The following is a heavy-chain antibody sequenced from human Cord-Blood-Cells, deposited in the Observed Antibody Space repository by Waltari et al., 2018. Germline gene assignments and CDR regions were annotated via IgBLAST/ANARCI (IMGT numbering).Heavy chain of an antibody. V-gene: IGHV3-53*01. Sequence: EVQLVESGGGLIQPGGSLRLSCAASGFTVSSNYMSWVRQAPGKGLEWVSVIYSGGSTYYADSVKGRFTISRDNSKNTLYLQMNSLRAEDTAVYYCARGKTSGTDAFDIWGQGTMVTVSS. CDR1: GFTVSSNY. CDR3: ARGKTSGTDAFDI. J-gene: IGHJ3*02. CDR2: IYSGGST. D-gene: IGHD1-26*01.